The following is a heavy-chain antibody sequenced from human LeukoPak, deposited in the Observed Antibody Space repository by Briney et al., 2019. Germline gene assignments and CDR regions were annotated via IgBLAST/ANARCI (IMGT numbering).Heavy chain of an antibody. J-gene: IGHJ3*02. CDR1: GFTVSSNY. CDR2: IYSGGST. V-gene: IGHV3-53*01. Sequence: GGSLRLSCAASGFTVSSNYMSWVRQAPGKGLEWVSVIYSGGSTYHADSVKGRFTISRDNSKNTLYLQMNSLRAEDTAVYYCARAPLDYCSGGSCYMIGAFDIWGQGTMVTVSS. CDR3: ARAPLDYCSGGSCYMIGAFDI. D-gene: IGHD2-15*01.